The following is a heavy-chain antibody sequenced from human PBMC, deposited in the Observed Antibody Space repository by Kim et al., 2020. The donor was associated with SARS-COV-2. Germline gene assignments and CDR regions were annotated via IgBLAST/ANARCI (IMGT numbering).Heavy chain of an antibody. CDR2: ISYDGSNK. CDR1: GFTFSSYA. V-gene: IGHV3-30-3*01. J-gene: IGHJ5*02. CDR3: ARGDGSGSYSWFDP. Sequence: GGSLRLSCAASGFTFSSYAMHWVRQAPGKGLEWVAVISYDGSNKYYADSVKGRFTISRDNSKNTLYLQMNSLRAEDTAVYYCARGDGSGSYSWFDPWGQGTLVTVSS. D-gene: IGHD3-10*01.